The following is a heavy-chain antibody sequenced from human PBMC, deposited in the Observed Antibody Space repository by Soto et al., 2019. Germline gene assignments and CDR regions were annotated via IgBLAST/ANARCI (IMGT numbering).Heavy chain of an antibody. CDR2: IYYTGTT. J-gene: IGHJ3*01. CDR1: GGSIRDYY. V-gene: IGHV4-59*08. Sequence: SETLCLTCTVSGGSIRDYYWSWIRQPPGKGLEWIDYIYYTGTTTYNPSLKSRLTISEDTSKNQFSLKLRSVTSADTAVYYCAKIPRGPKAAFEVWGQGTMVTVSS. CDR3: AKIPRGPKAAFEV. D-gene: IGHD5-12*01.